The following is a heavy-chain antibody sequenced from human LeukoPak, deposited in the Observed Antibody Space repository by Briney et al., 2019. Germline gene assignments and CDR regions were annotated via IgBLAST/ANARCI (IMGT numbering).Heavy chain of an antibody. D-gene: IGHD6-13*01. Sequence: GESLRLSCAASGFTVSSNYMSWVRQAPGKGLEWVSVIYSGGSTYYADSVKGRFTISRDNSKNTLYLQMNSLRAEDTAVYYCARGGELPAAYYYGMDVWGQGTTVTVSS. CDR2: IYSGGST. V-gene: IGHV3-66*01. CDR1: GFTVSSNY. J-gene: IGHJ6*02. CDR3: ARGGELPAAYYYGMDV.